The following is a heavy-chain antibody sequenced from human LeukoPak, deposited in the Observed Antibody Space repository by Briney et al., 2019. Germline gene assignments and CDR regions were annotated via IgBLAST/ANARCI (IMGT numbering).Heavy chain of an antibody. CDR1: GGSISSYY. CDR2: IYYTGST. CDR3: ARVVGDRLVFSRFDP. Sequence: SETLSLTCTVSGGSISSYYWSWIRQPPGKGLEWIGYIYYTGSTNYNPSLKSRVTMSVDTSKNQFSLKLSSVTAADTAVYYCARVVGDRLVFSRFDPWGQGTLVTVSS. V-gene: IGHV4-59*01. D-gene: IGHD6-6*01. J-gene: IGHJ5*02.